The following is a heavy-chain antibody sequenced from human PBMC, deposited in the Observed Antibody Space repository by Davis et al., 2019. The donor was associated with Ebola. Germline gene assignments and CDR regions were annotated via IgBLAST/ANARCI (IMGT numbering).Heavy chain of an antibody. J-gene: IGHJ6*02. CDR3: ARDPRRFREFYYYYYGMDV. CDR1: GFSFTSYS. D-gene: IGHD3-10*01. V-gene: IGHV3-48*02. Sequence: GGSLRLSCAASGFSFTSYSMNWVRQAPGKGLEWVAYISGGYTYYAESVKGRFTISRDSAKDSLYLHMDSLRDDDTAVYYCARDPRRFREFYYYYYGMDVWGQGATVTVSS. CDR2: ISGGYT.